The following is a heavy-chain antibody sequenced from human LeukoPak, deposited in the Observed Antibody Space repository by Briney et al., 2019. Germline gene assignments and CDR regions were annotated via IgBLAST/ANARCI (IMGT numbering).Heavy chain of an antibody. CDR2: ISGSGAYT. D-gene: IGHD3-10*01. CDR1: GFTFSSYA. J-gene: IGHJ1*01. V-gene: IGHV3-23*01. CDR3: AKYFASGSYYKLPH. Sequence: GGSLRLSCAASGFTFSSYAMSWVRQAPGKGLEWVSTISGSGAYTYYADSVKGRFTISRNNSKNTLYLQMNSLRAEDTAVYYCAKYFASGSYYKLPHWGQGTLVTVSS.